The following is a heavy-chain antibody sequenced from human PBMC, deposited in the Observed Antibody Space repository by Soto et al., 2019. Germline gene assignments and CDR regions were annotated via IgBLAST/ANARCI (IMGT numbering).Heavy chain of an antibody. CDR3: AKDAVSANGECDWFDP. Sequence: ELQRLESGGGLVQPGGSLRLSCAASEFTFRNYAMTWVRQAPGKGLEWVSSIDGSGGGAYYSDSVKGRFTVSRDDSQKTLYLQMRSLRVDDTAVYYCAKDAVSANGECDWFDPWGQGTLVTVSS. V-gene: IGHV3-23*01. J-gene: IGHJ5*02. CDR1: EFTFRNYA. D-gene: IGHD2-21*02. CDR2: IDGSGGGA.